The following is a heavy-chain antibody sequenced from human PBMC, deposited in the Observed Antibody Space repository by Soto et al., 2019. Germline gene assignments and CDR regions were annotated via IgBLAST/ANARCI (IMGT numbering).Heavy chain of an antibody. J-gene: IGHJ4*02. Sequence: GASVKVPCKASGYTFTGYYMHWVRQAPGQGLEWMGWINPNSGGTNYAQKFQGWVTMTRDTSISTAYMELSRLRSDDTAVYYCARDGYYYGSGSLDYWGQGTLVTVSS. CDR2: INPNSGGT. D-gene: IGHD3-10*01. CDR3: ARDGYYYGSGSLDY. V-gene: IGHV1-2*04. CDR1: GYTFTGYY.